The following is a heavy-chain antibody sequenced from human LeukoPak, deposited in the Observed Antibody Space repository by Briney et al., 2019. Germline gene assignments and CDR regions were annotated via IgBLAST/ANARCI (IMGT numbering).Heavy chain of an antibody. J-gene: IGHJ4*02. Sequence: GRSLRLSCAVPGLTLIKYSMTWVRHPPGKGLEWVSAIPGSGAFTDYADFVKGRFTISRHNSKHTLYLQVNSLRAEDTAVYYCAKRSAESSGYFNYWGQGILVTVSS. CDR2: IPGSGAFT. CDR1: GLTLIKYS. V-gene: IGHV3-23*01. D-gene: IGHD6-19*01. CDR3: AKRSAESSGYFNY.